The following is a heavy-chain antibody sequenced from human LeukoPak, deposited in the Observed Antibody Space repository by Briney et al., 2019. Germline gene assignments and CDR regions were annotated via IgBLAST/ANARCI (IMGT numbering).Heavy chain of an antibody. J-gene: IGHJ4*02. CDR2: IYYSGST. V-gene: IGHV4-31*03. D-gene: IGHD5-18*01. CDR1: GGSISSGGYY. CDR3: AREIYSYGLDY. Sequence: SETLSLTCTVSGGSISSGGYYWSWIRQHPGKGLEWIGYIYYSGSTYYNPSLKSRVTISVDTSKNQFSLKLSSVTAADTAVYYCAREIYSYGLDYWGQRTLVTVSS.